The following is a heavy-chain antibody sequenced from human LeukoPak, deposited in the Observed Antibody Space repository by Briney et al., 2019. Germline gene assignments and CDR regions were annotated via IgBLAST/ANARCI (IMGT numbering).Heavy chain of an antibody. CDR1: GFTFSSYA. CDR3: ASNWNDVGNAFDI. J-gene: IGHJ3*02. V-gene: IGHV3-30*04. D-gene: IGHD1-20*01. Sequence: PGGSLRLSCAASGFTFSSYAMHWVRQAPGKGLEWVAVISYDGSNKYYAGSVKGRFTISRDNSKNTLYLQMNSLRAEDTAVYYCASNWNDVGNAFDIWGQGTMVTVSS. CDR2: ISYDGSNK.